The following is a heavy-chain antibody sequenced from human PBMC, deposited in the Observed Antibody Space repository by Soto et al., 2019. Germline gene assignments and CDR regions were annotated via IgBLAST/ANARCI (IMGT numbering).Heavy chain of an antibody. J-gene: IGHJ6*02. V-gene: IGHV1-69*12. CDR2: IIPSFGRA. CDR3: AGDPTDSEDGRGVAARDGVDV. CDR1: GGTFSSYA. D-gene: IGHD2-15*01. Sequence: QLQLVQSGAEVTKPGSSVKVSCKASGGTFSSYAFSWVRPAPGQGLEWMGGIIPSFGRANYAKKFQGRVTMSADESTSTGYMEVSGLGPEDTAVYYCAGDPTDSEDGRGVAARDGVDVWGQGTAVTVSS.